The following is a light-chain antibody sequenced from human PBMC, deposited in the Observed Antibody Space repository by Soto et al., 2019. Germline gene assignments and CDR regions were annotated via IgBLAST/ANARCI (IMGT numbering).Light chain of an antibody. V-gene: IGKV3-15*01. CDR3: QQYKNWPPLT. J-gene: IGKJ4*01. CDR2: GAF. CDR1: QSVGGA. Sequence: EIVMTQSPATLSVSPGETATLSCRASQSVGGAVAWYQHKPGQAPRLLIVGAFIRVTGVPGRFSGGGSGTEFSLSISSLQSEDFAVYYCQQYKNWPPLTFGGGTTVEIK.